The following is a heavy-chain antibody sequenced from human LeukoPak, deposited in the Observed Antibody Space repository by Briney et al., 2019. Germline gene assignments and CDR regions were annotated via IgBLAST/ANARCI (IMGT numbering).Heavy chain of an antibody. CDR1: GGSFSGYY. CDR3: ARGLPPDY. CDR2: INHSRST. J-gene: IGHJ4*02. Sequence: SETLSLTCAVYGGSFSGYYWSWIRQPPGKGLEWIGEINHSRSTNYNPSLKSRVTISVDTSKNQFSLKLSSVTAADTAVYYCARGLPPDYWGQGTLVTVSS. V-gene: IGHV4-34*01.